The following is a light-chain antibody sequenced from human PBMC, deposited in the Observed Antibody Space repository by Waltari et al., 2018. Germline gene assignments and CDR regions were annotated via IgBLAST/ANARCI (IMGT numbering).Light chain of an antibody. Sequence: QSVLTQPPSVSGAPGQTVIISCGGSSSNIGAGYDVHWYQQLPGAAPKLLIYAYSSRPSEVPDRFYGSKSGSSASLAINGLQPEDEADYYCQSYDSALSAVFGGGTQVTVL. V-gene: IGLV1-40*01. CDR3: QSYDSALSAV. CDR2: AYS. J-gene: IGLJ3*02. CDR1: SSNIGAGYD.